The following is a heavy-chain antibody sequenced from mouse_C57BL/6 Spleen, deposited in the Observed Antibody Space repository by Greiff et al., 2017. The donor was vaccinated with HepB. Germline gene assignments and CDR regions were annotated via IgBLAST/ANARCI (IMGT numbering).Heavy chain of an antibody. J-gene: IGHJ1*03. V-gene: IGHV1-80*01. Sequence: QVQLQQSGAELVKPGASVKISCKASGYAFSSYWMNWVKQRPGKGLEWIGQIYPGDGDTNYNGKFKGKATLTADKSSSTAYRQLSSLTAEDSAVYCCARSNWDKYFDYWGKGTTVTVSS. D-gene: IGHD4-1*01. CDR3: ARSNWDKYFDY. CDR1: GYAFSSYW. CDR2: IYPGDGDT.